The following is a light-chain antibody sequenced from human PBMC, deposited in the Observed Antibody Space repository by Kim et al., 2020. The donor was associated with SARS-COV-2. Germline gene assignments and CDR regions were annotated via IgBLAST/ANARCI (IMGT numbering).Light chain of an antibody. CDR3: QQYNNWPPIT. Sequence: SPGERATLSCTASQSVNSNLAGYQQKPGQAPTLLIYGASSRATGTPARFSGSGSGTEFTLTISSLQAEDFALYYCQQYNNWPPITFGQGTRLEIK. V-gene: IGKV3-15*01. CDR2: GAS. CDR1: QSVNSN. J-gene: IGKJ5*01.